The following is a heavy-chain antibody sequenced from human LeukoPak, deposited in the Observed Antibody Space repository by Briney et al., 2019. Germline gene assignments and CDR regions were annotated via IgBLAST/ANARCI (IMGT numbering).Heavy chain of an antibody. V-gene: IGHV1-8*01. J-gene: IGHJ6*03. D-gene: IGHD2-2*01. CDR1: GYIFTSYD. CDR3: ARDSTIVVVPAAMDYYYYYMDV. CDR2: MNPNSGNT. Sequence: ASVKVSCKASGYIFTSYDINWVRQATGQGLEWMGWMNPNSGNTGYAQKFQGRVTMTRNTSISTAYMELSSLRSEDAAVYYCARDSTIVVVPAAMDYYYYYMDVWGKGTTVTVSS.